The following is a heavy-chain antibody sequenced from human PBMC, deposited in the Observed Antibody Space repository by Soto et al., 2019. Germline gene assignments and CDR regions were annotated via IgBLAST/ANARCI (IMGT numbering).Heavy chain of an antibody. D-gene: IGHD4-17*01. CDR3: VYRDFGDYFFQF. Sequence: QITLKESGPTLVKPTQTLTLTCTFSGFSLTTQGVHVGWIRQHPRKALEWLAHIYWDDNEVYSPSLKNRITITKDTSKGQVVLTLATVDPVDTATYFCVYRDFGDYFFQFWGQGTLVNVSS. CDR2: IYWDDNE. V-gene: IGHV2-5*02. J-gene: IGHJ4*02. CDR1: GFSLTTQGVH.